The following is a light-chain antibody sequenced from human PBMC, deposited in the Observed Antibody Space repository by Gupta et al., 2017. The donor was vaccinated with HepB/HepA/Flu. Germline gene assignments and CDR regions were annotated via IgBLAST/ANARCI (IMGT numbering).Light chain of an antibody. V-gene: IGLV1-44*01. J-gene: IGLJ2*01. CDR3: AAWDDSLNGPV. CDR2: SNN. CDR1: SSNIGSNT. Sequence: QSVLSLPPPASGPPGQRVTISCSGSSSNIGSNTVNWYQQLPGTAPKLLIDSNNQRPSGVPDRFSGSKSGTSASLAISGLQAEDEADYYCAAWDDSLNGPVFGGGTKLTVL.